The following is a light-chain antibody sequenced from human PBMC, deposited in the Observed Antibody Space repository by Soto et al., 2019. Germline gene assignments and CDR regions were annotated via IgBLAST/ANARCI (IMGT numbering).Light chain of an antibody. J-gene: IGKJ1*01. CDR2: GAS. V-gene: IGKV3-15*01. CDR1: QSVSGN. CDR3: QQYNNWWT. Sequence: EIVMTQSPATLSVSPGERATLSCRASQSVSGNLAWYQQKPGQAPRLLIYGASSRATGIPARFSGSGSGTEFTLTTSRLQSEDLAVYYCQQYNNWWTFGQGTKVDI.